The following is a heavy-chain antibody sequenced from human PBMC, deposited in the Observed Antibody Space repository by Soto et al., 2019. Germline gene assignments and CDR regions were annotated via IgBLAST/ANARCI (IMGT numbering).Heavy chain of an antibody. Sequence: QVQLQESGPGLVKPSQTLSLTCTVSGGSISSGGYYWSWSLQHPGKGLAWIGYIYYSGSTYYNPSVKSRVTISADTSKNHFTLKLSSVTAADTAVYYGARAGRGALLPPYYFDYWGQGTRVTVSS. CDR1: GGSISSGGYY. V-gene: IGHV4-31*03. D-gene: IGHD3-10*01. J-gene: IGHJ4*02. CDR2: IYYSGST. CDR3: ARAGRGALLPPYYFDY.